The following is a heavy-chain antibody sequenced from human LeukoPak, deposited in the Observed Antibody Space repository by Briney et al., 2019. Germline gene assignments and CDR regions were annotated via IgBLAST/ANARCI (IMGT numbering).Heavy chain of an antibody. CDR1: GGTFSNYG. Sequence: SVKVSCKASGGTFSNYGISWVRQAPGQGLEWMGGIIPIFGTANYAQKFQGRVTITADESTSTAYMELSSLRSEDTAVYYCANILYYDSSGYYPLGAFDIWGQGTMVTVSS. J-gene: IGHJ3*02. CDR2: IIPIFGTA. CDR3: ANILYYDSSGYYPLGAFDI. V-gene: IGHV1-69*13. D-gene: IGHD3-22*01.